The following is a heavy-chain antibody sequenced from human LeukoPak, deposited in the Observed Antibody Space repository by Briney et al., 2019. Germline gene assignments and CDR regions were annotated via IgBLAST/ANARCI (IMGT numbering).Heavy chain of an antibody. J-gene: IGHJ6*02. D-gene: IGHD4-11*01. CDR1: GYIFTSYW. CDR3: ARQESHDYSNSEPDYYYYGMDV. V-gene: IGHV5-51*01. Sequence: GESLKISCKGSGYIFTSYWIGWVRQMPGKGLEWMGIIYPGDSGTRYSPSFQGQVTISADKSISTAYLQWSSLKASDTAMYYCARQESHDYSNSEPDYYYYGMDVWGQGTTVTVSS. CDR2: IYPGDSGT.